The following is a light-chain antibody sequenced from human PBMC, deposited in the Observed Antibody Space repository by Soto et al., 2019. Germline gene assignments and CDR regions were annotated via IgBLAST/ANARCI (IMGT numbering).Light chain of an antibody. CDR2: RDD. CDR1: ISNIGSKY. V-gene: IGLV1-47*01. J-gene: IGLJ3*02. CDR3: AAWDDSLNAWV. Sequence: QAVVTQPPSASTTPGQRVTIFCSGGISNIGSKYVYWYQHLPGAAPKLLIYRDDQRPSGVPDRFSGSKSGTSASLAISGLRSEDEADNYCAAWDDSLNAWVFGGGTKVTVL.